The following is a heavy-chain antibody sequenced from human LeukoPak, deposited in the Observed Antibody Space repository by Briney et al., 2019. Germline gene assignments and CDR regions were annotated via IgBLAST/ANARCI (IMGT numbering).Heavy chain of an antibody. V-gene: IGHV3-23*01. D-gene: IGHD2-21*01. CDR3: AKVLGSRIAVSDPFDY. CDR2: ISGSGGTI. J-gene: IGHJ4*02. CDR1: GFPFSGYA. Sequence: GGSLRLSCAASGFPFSGYALNWFGQAPGKGLEGVSAISGSGGTIFYSDSVKGRFTISRDHSKNTLYLQMNSLRAEDTAVYYCAKVLGSRIAVSDPFDYWGQGTLVTVSS.